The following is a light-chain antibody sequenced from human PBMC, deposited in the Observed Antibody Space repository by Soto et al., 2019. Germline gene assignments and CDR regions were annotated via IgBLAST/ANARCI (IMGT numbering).Light chain of an antibody. V-gene: IGLV1-44*01. CDR1: SSDIGSNT. CDR3: AAYDASLKGFV. Sequence: QSVLTQPPSASGTPGQRVTISCSGSSSDIGSNTVHWYQRLPGTAPKLLIYNNDQRPSGVPDRFSGSKSGTSASLAISGLQSEDEADYYCAAYDASLKGFVFGSGTKVTVL. CDR2: NND. J-gene: IGLJ1*01.